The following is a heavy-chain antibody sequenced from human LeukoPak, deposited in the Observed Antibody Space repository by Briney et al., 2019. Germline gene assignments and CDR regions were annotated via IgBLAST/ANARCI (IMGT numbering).Heavy chain of an antibody. CDR1: GGSISSYY. CDR3: ARVEQQLASAFDY. V-gene: IGHV4-59*01. J-gene: IGHJ4*02. CDR2: IYYSGST. Sequence: SETLSLTCTVSGGSISSYYWSWIRQPPGKGLEWIGYIYYSGSTNYNPSLKSRVTISVDTSKNQFALKLSSVTAADTAVYYCARVEQQLASAFDYWGQGTLVTVSS. D-gene: IGHD6-13*01.